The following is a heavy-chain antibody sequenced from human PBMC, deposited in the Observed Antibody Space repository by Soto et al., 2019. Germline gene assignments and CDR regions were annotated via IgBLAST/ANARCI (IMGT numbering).Heavy chain of an antibody. Sequence: EVQLLESGGGLVQPGGSLRLSCAAPGFTFSSYAMSWLRQAPGKGLEWVSAISGSGGSTYYADSVKCWFTISRDKSKNPLHLQINSLRAEDTAVYYCARDSDFWSGYKAYWGQGTLVTVSS. CDR3: ARDSDFWSGYKAY. V-gene: IGHV3-23*01. D-gene: IGHD3-3*01. CDR2: ISGSGGST. CDR1: GFTFSSYA. J-gene: IGHJ1*01.